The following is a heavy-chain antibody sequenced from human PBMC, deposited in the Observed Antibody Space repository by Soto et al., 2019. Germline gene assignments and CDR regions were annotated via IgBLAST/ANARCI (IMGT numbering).Heavy chain of an antibody. CDR1: GFTFSSYG. V-gene: IGHV3-30*18. CDR3: EKDRGGTAFDP. J-gene: IGHJ5*02. Sequence: QVQLVESGGGVVQPGRSLRLSCAASGFTFSSYGMHWVRQAPGKGLEWVAVISYDGSNKYYADSVKGRFTISRDNSKNTLYLQMNSLRAEDTAVYYCEKDRGGTAFDPWGQGTLVTVSS. CDR2: ISYDGSNK. D-gene: IGHD2-15*01.